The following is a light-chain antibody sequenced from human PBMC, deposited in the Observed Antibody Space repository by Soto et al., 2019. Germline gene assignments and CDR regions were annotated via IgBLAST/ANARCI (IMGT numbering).Light chain of an antibody. CDR1: QDISIY. J-gene: IGKJ2*01. CDR3: QQYDDIPYT. V-gene: IGKV1-33*01. CDR2: DAS. Sequence: DIQMTQSPPSLSASVGDRVTITCQASQDISIYVNWYQQKPGKAPNLLIYDASYLKTGVPSRFSASRSETDFTFTISSLQPEDIATYFCQQYDDIPYTFGQGTKLEIK.